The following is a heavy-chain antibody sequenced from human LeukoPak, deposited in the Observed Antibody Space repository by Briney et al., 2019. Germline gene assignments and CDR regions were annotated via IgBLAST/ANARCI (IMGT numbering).Heavy chain of an antibody. Sequence: PSETLSLTCAVYGGSFSGYYWSWIRQPPGKGLEWIGYIYYMGSTNYNPSLKSRVTISVDTSKNQFSLKLSSVTAADTAVYCCASQVQFYDILTGYNYYYMDVWGKGTTVTVSS. J-gene: IGHJ6*03. V-gene: IGHV4-59*01. CDR3: ASQVQFYDILTGYNYYYMDV. D-gene: IGHD3-9*01. CDR1: GGSFSGYY. CDR2: IYYMGST.